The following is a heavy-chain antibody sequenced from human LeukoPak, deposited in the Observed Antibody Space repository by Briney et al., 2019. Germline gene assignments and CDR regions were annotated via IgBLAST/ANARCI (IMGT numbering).Heavy chain of an antibody. V-gene: IGHV1-69*06. D-gene: IGHD2-15*01. Sequence: SVKVSCKASGGTFSSYAISWVRQAPGQGLEWMGGIIPIFGTANYAQKFQGRVTITADKSTSTAYMELSSLRSEDTAVYYCARARGYCSGGSCYAFDYWGQGTLVTVSS. CDR1: GGTFSSYA. CDR3: ARARGYCSGGSCYAFDY. J-gene: IGHJ4*02. CDR2: IIPIFGTA.